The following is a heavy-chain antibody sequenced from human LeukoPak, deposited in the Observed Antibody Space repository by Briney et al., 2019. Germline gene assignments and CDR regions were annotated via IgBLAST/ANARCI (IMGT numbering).Heavy chain of an antibody. CDR2: FDPEDGET. Sequence: ASVKVSCKVSGYTLTELSMHWVRQAPGKGLEWMGGFDPEDGETIYAQKFQGRVTMTEDTSTDTAYMELSSLRSEDTAVYYCATAEYSSSSPDYWGREPWSPSPQ. V-gene: IGHV1-24*01. D-gene: IGHD6-6*01. J-gene: IGHJ4*02. CDR3: ATAEYSSSSPDY. CDR1: GYTLTELS.